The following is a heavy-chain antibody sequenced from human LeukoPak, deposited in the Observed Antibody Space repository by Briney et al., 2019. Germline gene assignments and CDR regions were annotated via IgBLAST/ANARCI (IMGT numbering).Heavy chain of an antibody. D-gene: IGHD2-2*01. CDR3: AKDRGYCSSTSCYSDGMDV. Sequence: PGRSLRLSCAASGFTFSSYAMHWVRQAPGKGLEWVAVISYDESNKYYADSVKGRFTISRDNSKNTLYLQMNSLRAEDTAVYYCAKDRGYCSSTSCYSDGMDVWGKGTTVTVSS. CDR1: GFTFSSYA. CDR2: ISYDESNK. V-gene: IGHV3-30-3*01. J-gene: IGHJ6*04.